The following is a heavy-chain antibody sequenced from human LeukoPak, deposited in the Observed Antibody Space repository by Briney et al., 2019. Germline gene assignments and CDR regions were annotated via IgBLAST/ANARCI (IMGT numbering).Heavy chain of an antibody. CDR1: GFSFSSYA. V-gene: IGHV3-23*01. Sequence: PGGSLRLSCAASGFSFSSYAMNWVRQAPGKGLEWVSTISDSGDNTYYTDSVKGRFTISRDNAKNTLYLQMNSLRAEDTAVYFCVNGYTYGQYWGQGTLVTVSS. J-gene: IGHJ4*02. CDR3: VNGYTYGQY. CDR2: ISDSGDNT. D-gene: IGHD5-18*01.